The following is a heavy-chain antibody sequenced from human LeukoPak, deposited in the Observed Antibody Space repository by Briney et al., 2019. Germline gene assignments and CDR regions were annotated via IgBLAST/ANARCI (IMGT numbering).Heavy chain of an antibody. CDR1: GFTFSSYS. CDR2: ISSSSSYI. CDR3: ARDRLALLWFGELQDV. J-gene: IGHJ6*04. V-gene: IGHV3-21*01. D-gene: IGHD3-10*01. Sequence: AGGSLRLSCAASGFTFSSYSMNWVRQAPGKGLEWVSSISSSSSYIYYADSVKGRFTISRDNAKNSLYLQMNSLRAEDTAVYYCARDRLALLWFGELQDVWGKGTTVTVSS.